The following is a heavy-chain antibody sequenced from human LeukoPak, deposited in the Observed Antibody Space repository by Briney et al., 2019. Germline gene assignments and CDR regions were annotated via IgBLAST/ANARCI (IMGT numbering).Heavy chain of an antibody. Sequence: SGPTLVNPTQTLTLTCTFSGFSLTTSGVAVGWLRQPPGKALEWLALICWDDDKRSCPSLRNRLAITKDTSKNQVVLTMTNMDPVDTATYYCAHSRRPSGTNYRGSINWFDPWGQGTLVTVSS. CDR2: ICWDDDK. CDR1: GFSLTTSGVA. V-gene: IGHV2-5*02. J-gene: IGHJ5*02. CDR3: AHSRRPSGTNYRGSINWFDP. D-gene: IGHD3-10*01.